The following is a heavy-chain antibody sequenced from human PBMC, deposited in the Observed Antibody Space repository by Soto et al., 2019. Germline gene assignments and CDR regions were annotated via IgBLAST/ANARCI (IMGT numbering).Heavy chain of an antibody. V-gene: IGHV4-34*01. J-gene: IGHJ5*02. CDR3: ARKLRFLEWLFPGNWFDP. Sequence: SETLSLTCAVYGGSFSGYYWSWIRQPPGKGLEWIGEINHSGSTNYNPSLKSRVTISVDTSKNQFSLKLSSVTAADTAVYYCARKLRFLEWLFPGNWFDPWGQGTLVTVS. CDR1: GGSFSGYY. CDR2: INHSGST. D-gene: IGHD3-3*01.